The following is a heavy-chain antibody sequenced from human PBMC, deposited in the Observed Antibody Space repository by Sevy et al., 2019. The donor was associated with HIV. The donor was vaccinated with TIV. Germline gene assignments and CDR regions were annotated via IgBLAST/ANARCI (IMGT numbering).Heavy chain of an antibody. CDR3: AKVVVPADIDPFYYYAYGMDV. J-gene: IGHJ6*02. CDR1: GFTFSNYA. D-gene: IGHD2-2*01. Sequence: GGSLRLSCAASGFTFSNYAINWVRQAPGKGLEWVSRISGSGDSTFYADSVKGRCTISRDNSKNTVHLQMNSLRVGDTAVYYCAKVVVPADIDPFYYYAYGMDVWGQRTTVTVSS. CDR2: ISGSGDST. V-gene: IGHV3-23*01.